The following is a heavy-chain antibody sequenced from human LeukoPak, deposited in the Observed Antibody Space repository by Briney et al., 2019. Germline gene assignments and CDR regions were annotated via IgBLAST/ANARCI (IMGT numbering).Heavy chain of an antibody. V-gene: IGHV3-33*01. CDR1: GFTFSSYG. CDR2: IWYDGSNK. CDR3: ARDALGYCSGGSCDHYYYGMDV. J-gene: IGHJ6*02. Sequence: GGSLRLSCAASGFTFSSYGMHWVRQAPGKGLEWVAVIWYDGSNKYYADSVKGRFTISRDNSKNTLYLQMNSLRAEDTAVYYCARDALGYCSGGSCDHYYYGMDVWGQGTTVTVSS. D-gene: IGHD2-15*01.